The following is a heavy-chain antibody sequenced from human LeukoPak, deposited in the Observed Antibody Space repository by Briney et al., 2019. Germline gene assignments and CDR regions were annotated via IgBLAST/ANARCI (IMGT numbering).Heavy chain of an antibody. CDR2: ISGSGGST. Sequence: GGSLRLSCAASGFTFSSYAMSWVRQAPGKGLEWVSAISGSGGSTYYADSVKGRFTISRDNAKNTLYLQMNSLRAEDTAVYYCARDSSSWFKFDYWGQGTLVTVSS. CDR3: ARDSSSWFKFDY. CDR1: GFTFSSYA. D-gene: IGHD6-13*01. J-gene: IGHJ4*02. V-gene: IGHV3-23*01.